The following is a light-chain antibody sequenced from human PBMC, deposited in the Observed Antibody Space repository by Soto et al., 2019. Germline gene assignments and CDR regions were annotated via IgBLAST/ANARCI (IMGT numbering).Light chain of an antibody. CDR3: QQYGSSPWT. J-gene: IGKJ1*01. CDR2: GAS. Sequence: EIVLTQSPGTLSLSPGERATLSCRASQSVGSNLAWYQQKPGQAPRLLIYGASTRVTGIPARSSGSGSGTDFTLTISRLEPEDFAVYYCQQYGSSPWTFGQGTKVDIK. V-gene: IGKV3-20*01. CDR1: QSVGSN.